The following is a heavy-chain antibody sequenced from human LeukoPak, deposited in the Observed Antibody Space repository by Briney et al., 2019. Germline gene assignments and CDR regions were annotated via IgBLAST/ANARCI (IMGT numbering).Heavy chain of an antibody. CDR3: ARGEAVAGKNFDY. V-gene: IGHV4-59*01. J-gene: IGHJ4*02. D-gene: IGHD6-19*01. CDR1: GGSISSYY. CDR2: IYYSGST. Sequence: SETLSHTSTVSGGSISSYYWSWIRQPPGKGLEWIGYIYYSGSTNYNPSLKSRVTISVDTSKNLFSLKLSSVTAADTAVYYCARGEAVAGKNFDYWGQGTLVTVSS.